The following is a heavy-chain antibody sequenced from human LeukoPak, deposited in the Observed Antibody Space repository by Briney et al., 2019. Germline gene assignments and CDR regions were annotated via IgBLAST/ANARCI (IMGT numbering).Heavy chain of an antibody. V-gene: IGHV3-11*04. J-gene: IGHJ4*02. CDR1: GFTFSDYY. D-gene: IGHD3-22*01. CDR3: ARSKILYDSSGYTFDY. CDR2: ISSSGSTI. Sequence: PGGSLRRSCAASGFTFSDYYMSWIRQAPGKGLEWVSYISSSGSTIYYADSVKGRFTISRHNAKNSLYLQMNSLRAEDTAVYYCARSKILYDSSGYTFDYWGQGTLVTVSS.